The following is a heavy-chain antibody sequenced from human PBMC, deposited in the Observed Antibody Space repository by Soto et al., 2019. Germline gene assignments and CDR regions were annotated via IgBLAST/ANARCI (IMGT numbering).Heavy chain of an antibody. CDR1: GYSFSNFY. V-gene: IGHV1-46*01. D-gene: IGHD2-15*01. J-gene: IGHJ6*02. CDR3: ARGAVVVPNGLIAGMDV. CDR2: IDPSSGTT. Sequence: ASVKVSCKPSGYSFSNFYVHWVRQAPGQGLEWMGIIDPSSGTTSYTQKFQERVTMTRDTSMSTVYMELSRLRSEDTAVYYYARGAVVVPNGLIAGMDVWGLGTTVTVSS.